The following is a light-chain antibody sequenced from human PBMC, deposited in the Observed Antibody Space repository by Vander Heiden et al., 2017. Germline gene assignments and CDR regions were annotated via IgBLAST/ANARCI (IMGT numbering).Light chain of an antibody. CDR2: DAS. J-gene: IGKJ2*01. Sequence: DLQMTQSPSFLSASVGDRVTITCRARQSISSYLNWYQQKPGKAPKILIYDASSLQSGVPSRFSGSGSGTDFTITISSLQPEDFATYYCQQSYSTQYTFGHGTKVEIK. CDR3: QQSYSTQYT. V-gene: IGKV1-39*01. CDR1: QSISSY.